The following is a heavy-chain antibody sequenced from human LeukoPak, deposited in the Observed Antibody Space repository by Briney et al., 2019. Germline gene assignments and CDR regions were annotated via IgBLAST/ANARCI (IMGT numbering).Heavy chain of an antibody. Sequence: KPSETLSLTCTVSGGSISSGSYYWSWIRQPPGKGLEWIGRIYTSGSTNYNPSLKSRVTISVDTSKNQFSLKLSSVTAADTAVYYCAMISSSWSRPFDYWGQGTLVTVSS. CDR2: IYTSGST. V-gene: IGHV4-61*02. D-gene: IGHD6-13*01. CDR3: AMISSSWSRPFDY. CDR1: GGSISSGSYY. J-gene: IGHJ4*02.